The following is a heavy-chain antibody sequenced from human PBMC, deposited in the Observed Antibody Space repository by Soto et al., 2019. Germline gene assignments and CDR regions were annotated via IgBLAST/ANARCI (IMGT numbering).Heavy chain of an antibody. J-gene: IGHJ6*02. CDR3: ARLGRRGWSSAYYYGMDV. CDR2: IYYSGST. D-gene: IGHD6-19*01. Sequence: QVQLQESGPGLVKPSETLSLTCTVSGGSISSYYWSWIRQPPGKGLEWIGYIYYSGSTNYNPSLKSRVTISVDTYKNQFSLKLSSVTAADTAVYYCARLGRRGWSSAYYYGMDVWGQGTTVTVSS. V-gene: IGHV4-59*01. CDR1: GGSISSYY.